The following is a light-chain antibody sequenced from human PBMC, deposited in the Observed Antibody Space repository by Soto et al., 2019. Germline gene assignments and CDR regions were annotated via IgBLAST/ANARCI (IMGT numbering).Light chain of an antibody. Sequence: EIVLTQSPGTLSLSPGERATLSCRASQSASNNYLAWYQQQPRQAPRLLIYGASNRATGIPDTFSGSGSGTFFTLTISRLEPEDFAVYYCQRYGRSPPITFGQGTRLEIK. CDR3: QRYGRSPPIT. J-gene: IGKJ5*01. CDR2: GAS. CDR1: QSASNNY. V-gene: IGKV3-20*01.